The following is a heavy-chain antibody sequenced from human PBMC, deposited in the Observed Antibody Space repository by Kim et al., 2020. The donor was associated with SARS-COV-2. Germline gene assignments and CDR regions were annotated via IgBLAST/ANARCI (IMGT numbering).Heavy chain of an antibody. Sequence: NTRYSQRFKGSVTITWDTSASTAYLDLTSLRLEDTAVYYCARERFGGSFDYWGQGTLVTVSS. J-gene: IGHJ4*02. CDR2: NT. V-gene: IGHV1-3*01. CDR3: ARERFGGSFDY. D-gene: IGHD3-10*01.